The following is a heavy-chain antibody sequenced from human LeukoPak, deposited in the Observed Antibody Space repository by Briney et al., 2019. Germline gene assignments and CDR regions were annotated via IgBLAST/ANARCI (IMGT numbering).Heavy chain of an antibody. CDR2: ISSSSSYI. Sequence: GGSLRLSCAASGFTFSSYSMNWVRQAPGKGLEWVSSISSSSSYIYYADSVKGRFTISRDNAKNSLYLQMNSLRAEDTAVYYCARDLEGYYYGSGRDPDYWGQGTLVTVSS. CDR1: GFTFSSYS. D-gene: IGHD3-10*01. V-gene: IGHV3-21*01. CDR3: ARDLEGYYYGSGRDPDY. J-gene: IGHJ4*02.